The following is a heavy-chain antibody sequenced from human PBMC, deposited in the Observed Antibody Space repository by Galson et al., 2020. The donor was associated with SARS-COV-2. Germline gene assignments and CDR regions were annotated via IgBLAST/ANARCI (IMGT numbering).Heavy chain of an antibody. CDR1: GGSIISSSYY. V-gene: IGHV4-39*07. CDR3: AREDLGYCSGGSCLNWFDP. Sequence: SETLSLTCTVSGGSIISSSYYWGWIRQPPGKGLEWIGSIYYSGSTYYNPSLKSRVTISVDTSKNQFSLKLSSVTAADTAVYYCAREDLGYCSGGSCLNWFDPWGQGTLVTVSS. J-gene: IGHJ5*02. D-gene: IGHD2-15*01. CDR2: IYYSGST.